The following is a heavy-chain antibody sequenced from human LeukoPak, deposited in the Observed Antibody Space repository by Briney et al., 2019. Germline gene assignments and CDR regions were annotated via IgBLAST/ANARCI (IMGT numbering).Heavy chain of an antibody. CDR2: IKQDGSEK. V-gene: IGHV3-7*03. Sequence: PPGGSLRLSCAASGFTFSSYWMSWVRQAPGKGLEWVVNIKQDGSEKYYVDSVKGRFTISRDNAKKSLYLQINSLRAEDTAVYYCATKSGNYYNYWGQGSLVTVSS. D-gene: IGHD1-26*01. J-gene: IGHJ4*02. CDR1: GFTFSSYW. CDR3: ATKSGNYYNY.